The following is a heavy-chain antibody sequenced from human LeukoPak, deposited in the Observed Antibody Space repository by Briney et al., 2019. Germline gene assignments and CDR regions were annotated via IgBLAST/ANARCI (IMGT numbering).Heavy chain of an antibody. CDR2: IKQDGSEK. CDR3: ARDLWYYYGSGSSYFDY. J-gene: IGHJ4*02. V-gene: IGHV3-7*01. CDR1: GFTFSSYW. D-gene: IGHD3-10*01. Sequence: GGSLRLSCAASGFTFSSYWMSWVRQAPGKGLEWVANIKQDGSEKYYVDSVKGRFTISRDNAKNSLYLQMNSLRAEDTAVYYCARDLWYYYGSGSSYFDYWGQGTLVTVSS.